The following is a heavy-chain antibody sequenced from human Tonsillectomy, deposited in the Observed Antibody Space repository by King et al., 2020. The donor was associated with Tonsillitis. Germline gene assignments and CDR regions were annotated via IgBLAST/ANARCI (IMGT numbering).Heavy chain of an antibody. Sequence: VQLVESGGGLVKPGGSLRLSCAASGFTFSSYSMNWVRQAPGKGLEWVSSISNNNNYIYYADSVKGRFTISRDNAKNSLYLQMNSLRAEDTAVYYCARDSYFDSSCYFVGIVGYWGQGTLVTVSS. CDR2: ISNNNNYI. V-gene: IGHV3-21*01. CDR3: ARDSYFDSSCYFVGIVGY. CDR1: GFTFSSYS. D-gene: IGHD3-22*01. J-gene: IGHJ4*02.